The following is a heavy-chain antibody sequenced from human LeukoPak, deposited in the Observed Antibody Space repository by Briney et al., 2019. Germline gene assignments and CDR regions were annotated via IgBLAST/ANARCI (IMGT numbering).Heavy chain of an antibody. CDR1: GGSFSGYY. Sequence: SETLSLTCAVYGGSFSGYYWGWIRQPPGKGLEWIGSIYHSGSTYYNPSLKSRVTISVDTSKNQFSLKLSSVTAADTAVYYCARLGLIAVAFDYWGQGTLVTVSS. CDR3: ARLGLIAVAFDY. D-gene: IGHD6-19*01. J-gene: IGHJ4*02. CDR2: IYHSGST. V-gene: IGHV4-34*01.